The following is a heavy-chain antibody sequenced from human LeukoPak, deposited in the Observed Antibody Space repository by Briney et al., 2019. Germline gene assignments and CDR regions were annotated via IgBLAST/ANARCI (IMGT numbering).Heavy chain of an antibody. V-gene: IGHV1-69*04. CDR3: ARGSPYDAFDI. CDR1: GGTFSSYA. J-gene: IGHJ3*02. CDR2: IIPILGIA. Sequence: SVKVSCKASGGTFSSYAISWVRQAPGQGLEWMGRIIPILGIANYAQKFQGRVTITTDESTSTAYMELSSLRSEDTAVYYCARGSPYDAFDIWGQGTMVTVSS.